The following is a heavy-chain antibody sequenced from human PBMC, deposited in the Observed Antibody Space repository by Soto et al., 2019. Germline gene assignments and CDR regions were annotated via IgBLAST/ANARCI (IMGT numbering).Heavy chain of an antibody. D-gene: IGHD3-16*01. CDR2: IKQDGRET. CDR3: ARGTSHYNYVHVWY. CDR1: GFTFSSYW. Sequence: EVQLVESGGGLVQPGGSLRLSCAASGFTFSSYWMSWFRQAPGKALECVANIKQDGRETYYVDSVKGRFTISRDNANSALYLQMESLGAEDTAVYYCARGTSHYNYVHVWYWCQGTHVIVSS. V-gene: IGHV3-7*03. J-gene: IGHJ4*02.